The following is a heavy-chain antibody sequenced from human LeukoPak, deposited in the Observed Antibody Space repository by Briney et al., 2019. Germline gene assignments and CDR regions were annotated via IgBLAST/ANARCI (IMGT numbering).Heavy chain of an antibody. D-gene: IGHD3-9*01. CDR1: GFTFSSYA. CDR3: ARVRVTGYSNFAY. V-gene: IGHV3-30*14. Sequence: PGRSLRLSCAASGFTFSSYAMHWVRQAPGKGLEWVAVISYDGSNKYYADSVKGRFTISRDNSKNTVYLQMSSLRAEDTAVYYCARVRVTGYSNFAYWGQGTLVTVSS. CDR2: ISYDGSNK. J-gene: IGHJ4*02.